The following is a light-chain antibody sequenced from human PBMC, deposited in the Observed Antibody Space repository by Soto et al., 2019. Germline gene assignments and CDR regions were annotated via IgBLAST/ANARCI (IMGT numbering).Light chain of an antibody. CDR2: ATS. CDR3: QQYNSYPWT. Sequence: DIQMTQSPPSLSASVGDRVTITCRASKGIHNYLAWFQQQPGTAPKPLIYATSTLHSGVPSRFTGSGSGTEFTLTITSLQPEDFVTYYCQQYNSYPWTFGQGTKVEVK. CDR1: KGIHNY. J-gene: IGKJ1*01. V-gene: IGKV1-16*01.